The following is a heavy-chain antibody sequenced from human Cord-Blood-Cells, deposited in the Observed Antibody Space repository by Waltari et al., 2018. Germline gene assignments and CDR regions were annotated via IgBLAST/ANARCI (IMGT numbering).Heavy chain of an antibody. V-gene: IGHV1-2*02. D-gene: IGHD3-10*01. CDR3: ARDGPRITMVRGVIDY. Sequence: QVQLVQSGAEVKKPGASVKVSCKASGYTFTGYYMHWVRQAPGQGLEWMGWINPNSGGTNYAQKFQGRVTMTRDTSISTAYMVLSRLRSDDTAVYYCARDGPRITMVRGVIDYWGQGTLVTVSS. CDR1: GYTFTGYY. CDR2: INPNSGGT. J-gene: IGHJ4*02.